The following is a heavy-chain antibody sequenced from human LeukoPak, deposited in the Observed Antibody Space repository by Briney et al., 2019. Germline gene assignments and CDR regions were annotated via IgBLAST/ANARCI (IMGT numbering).Heavy chain of an antibody. V-gene: IGHV4-39*07. J-gene: IGHJ5*02. D-gene: IGHD3-3*01. Sequence: SETLSLTCTVSGGSISSSSYYWGWIRQPPGKGLEWIGSIYYSGSTYYNPSLKSRVTISVDTSKNQFSLKLSSVTAADTAVYYCARIFITSKYYDFWSGYFNWFDPWGQGTLVTVSS. CDR1: GGSISSSSYY. CDR3: ARIFITSKYYDFWSGYFNWFDP. CDR2: IYYSGST.